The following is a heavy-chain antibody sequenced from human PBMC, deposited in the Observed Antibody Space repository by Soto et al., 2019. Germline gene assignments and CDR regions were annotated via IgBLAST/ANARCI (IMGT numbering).Heavy chain of an antibody. V-gene: IGHV3-23*01. CDR1: GFTFSSYA. CDR2: LSGSGVST. J-gene: IGHJ4*02. D-gene: IGHD6-13*01. CDR3: AKADSGYSSTWFFDY. Sequence: EVQLLESGGGLVQPGGSLRLSCAASGFTFSSYAMSWVRQAPGKGLEWVSALSGSGVSTYYADSVKGRFTISRDNSKNPLYLQMNSLRAEDTAVYYCAKADSGYSSTWFFDYWGQGTLVTVSS.